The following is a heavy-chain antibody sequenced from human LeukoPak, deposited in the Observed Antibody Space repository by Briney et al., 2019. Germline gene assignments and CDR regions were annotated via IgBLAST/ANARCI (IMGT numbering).Heavy chain of an antibody. J-gene: IGHJ6*03. V-gene: IGHV1-69*06. CDR1: GGTFSSYA. CDR3: ARLVEAYYDFWSGSMGYYYYMDV. Sequence: ASVKVSCKASGGTFSSYAISWVRQAPGQGLEWMGGIIPIFGTANYAQKFQGRVTITADKSTSTAYMELRSLRSDDTAVYYCARLVEAYYDFWSGSMGYYYYMDVWGKGTTVTVSS. D-gene: IGHD3-3*01. CDR2: IIPIFGTA.